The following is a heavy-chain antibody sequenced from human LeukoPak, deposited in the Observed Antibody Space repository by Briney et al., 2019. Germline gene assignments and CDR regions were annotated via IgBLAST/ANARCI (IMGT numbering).Heavy chain of an antibody. CDR1: GFTFSNCA. CDR2: ISDDGVNT. V-gene: IGHV3-23*01. J-gene: IGHJ5*01. Sequence: QTGGSLRLSCAASGFTFSNCAMSWVRQAPGKGPEWVSTISDDGVNTYYADSVKGRFTISRDNPKSTLYLQMNSLRAEDTAVYYCAKVRWIAVTTTFDCWGQGTLVTVSS. CDR3: AKVRWIAVTTTFDC. D-gene: IGHD4-17*01.